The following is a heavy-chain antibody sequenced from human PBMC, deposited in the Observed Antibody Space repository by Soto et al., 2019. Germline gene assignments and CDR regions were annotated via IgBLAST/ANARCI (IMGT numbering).Heavy chain of an antibody. CDR1: GGSISSGGYY. J-gene: IGHJ3*01. D-gene: IGHD4-17*01. Sequence: QVQLQESGPGLVKPSQTLSLTCTVSGGSISSGGYYWSWIRQHPGKGLEWIGYISYSGSTYYNPSLKSRVTISVDTSKIPVPLKRSSVTAADTAVYYWARSAVTSAVAFDFWGQGTMVTVSS. CDR2: ISYSGST. CDR3: ARSAVTSAVAFDF. V-gene: IGHV4-31*03.